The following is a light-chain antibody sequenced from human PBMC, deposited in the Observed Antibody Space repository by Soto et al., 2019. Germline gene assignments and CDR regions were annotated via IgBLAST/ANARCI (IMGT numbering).Light chain of an antibody. CDR3: QQYGSSPPIT. Sequence: EIVLTQSPATLSLSPGEIATLSFSASQSVSSNLAWYQQKPGQAPRLLIYGASTRATGIPARFSGSGSGTEFTLTISSLQSEDFAVYYCQQYGSSPPITFGQGTRLEIK. V-gene: IGKV3-15*01. CDR2: GAS. CDR1: QSVSSN. J-gene: IGKJ5*01.